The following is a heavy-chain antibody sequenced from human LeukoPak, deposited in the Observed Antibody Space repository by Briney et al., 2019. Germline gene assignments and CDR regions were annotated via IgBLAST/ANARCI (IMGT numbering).Heavy chain of an antibody. J-gene: IGHJ4*02. D-gene: IGHD2-15*01. V-gene: IGHV3-21*01. Sequence: GGSLSLPCAASGFTFCRYSMNWVREAPGKGVVWVSSICSSSSYIYYADSEKGRVTISRDNAKNSLYLQMNSLRAEDTAVYYCARDPDIVVVVAATRDYYFDYWGQGTLVTVSS. CDR1: GFTFCRYS. CDR2: ICSSSSYI. CDR3: ARDPDIVVVVAATRDYYFDY.